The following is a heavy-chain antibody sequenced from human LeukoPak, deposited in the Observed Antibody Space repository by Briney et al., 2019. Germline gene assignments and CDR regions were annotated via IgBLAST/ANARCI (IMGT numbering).Heavy chain of an antibody. CDR3: AKGPSESYKRDYFDY. V-gene: IGHV3-9*03. CDR1: GFTFDDYA. Sequence: GGSLRLSCAASGFTFDDYAMHWVRQAPGKGLEWVSGISWNSGSIGYADSVKGRFTISRDNAKNSLYLQMNSLRAEDMALYYCAKGPSESYKRDYFDYWGQGTLVTVSS. CDR2: ISWNSGSI. D-gene: IGHD1-26*01. J-gene: IGHJ4*02.